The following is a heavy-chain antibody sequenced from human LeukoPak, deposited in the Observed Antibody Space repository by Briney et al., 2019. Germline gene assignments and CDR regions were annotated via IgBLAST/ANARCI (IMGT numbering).Heavy chain of an antibody. J-gene: IGHJ6*03. Sequence: PSETLSLTCTVSGGSISSSSYYWGWIRQPPGKGLEWIGSIYYSGSTYYNPSLKSRVTISVDTSKNQFSLKLSSVTAADTAVYYCAREYCSSTSCPRWAFYYYYMDVWGKGATVTVSS. CDR2: IYYSGST. V-gene: IGHV4-39*01. CDR1: GGSISSSSYY. CDR3: AREYCSSTSCPRWAFYYYYMDV. D-gene: IGHD2-2*01.